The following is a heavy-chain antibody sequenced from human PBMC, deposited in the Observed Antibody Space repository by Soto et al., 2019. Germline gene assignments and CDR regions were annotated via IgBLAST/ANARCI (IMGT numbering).Heavy chain of an antibody. J-gene: IGHJ4*02. V-gene: IGHV3-23*01. CDR3: AKHSRKGIVVVPAAIVTHFDY. CDR1: GFTFSSYA. Sequence: GGSLRLSCAASGFTFSSYAMSWVRQAPGKGLEWVSAISGSGGSTYYADSVKGRFTISRDNSKNTLYLQMNSLRAEDTAVYYCAKHSRKGIVVVPAAIVTHFDYWGQGTLVT. D-gene: IGHD2-2*01. CDR2: ISGSGGST.